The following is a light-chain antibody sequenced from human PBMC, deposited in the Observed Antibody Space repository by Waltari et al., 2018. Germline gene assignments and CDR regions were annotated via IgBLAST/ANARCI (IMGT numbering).Light chain of an antibody. CDR2: GAS. CDR3: QQSYSSPLS. Sequence: DILVTQSPSSLSASVGARVTITCRASQTINTYINWIQQKPGKAPKLLIDGASTLQSGVPSRCSGSGLGTAFTLTINKLQPEDVATYHCQQSYSSPLSFGRGTKLEIK. V-gene: IGKV1-39*01. J-gene: IGKJ2*03. CDR1: QTINTY.